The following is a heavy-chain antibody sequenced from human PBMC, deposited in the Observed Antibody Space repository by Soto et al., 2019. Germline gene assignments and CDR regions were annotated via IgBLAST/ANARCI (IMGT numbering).Heavy chain of an antibody. CDR1: GGSISSSSYY. CDR2: IYYSGST. J-gene: IGHJ6*03. Sequence: QLQLQESGPGLVKPSETLSLTCTVSGGSISSSSYYWGWIRQPPGKGLEWIGSIYYSGSTYYNPSLKSRVPISVDTSKNQFSLKLSSVTAADTAVYYCARLERGYYGSGSYYKYYYYMDVWGKGTTVTVSS. D-gene: IGHD3-10*01. V-gene: IGHV4-39*01. CDR3: ARLERGYYGSGSYYKYYYYMDV.